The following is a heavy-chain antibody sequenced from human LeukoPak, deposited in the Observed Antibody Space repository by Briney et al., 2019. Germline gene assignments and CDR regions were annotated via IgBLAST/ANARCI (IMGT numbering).Heavy chain of an antibody. Sequence: GASVKVSCKVSGYTLTELSMHWVRQAPGKGLEWMGGFDPEDGETIYAQKFQGRVTLTTDRTTSTAYLELRNLRSDDTAVYYCARDPSNTSGWKTWFDPWGQGTLVTVSS. J-gene: IGHJ5*02. CDR3: ARDPSNTSGWKTWFDP. V-gene: IGHV1-24*01. D-gene: IGHD6-19*01. CDR2: FDPEDGET. CDR1: GYTLTELS.